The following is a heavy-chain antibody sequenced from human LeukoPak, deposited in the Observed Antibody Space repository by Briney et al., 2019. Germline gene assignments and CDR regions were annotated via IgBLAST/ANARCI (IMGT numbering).Heavy chain of an antibody. J-gene: IGHJ4*02. Sequence: GGSLRLSCAASGFTFSNFAMSWVRQAPGKGLEWVSAISGSGGSTYYADSVQGRVTISRDNSKNTLYLQMNSLRAEDTAVYYCAKDEDYFWGSYRHYYFDYWGQGTLVTVSS. CDR2: ISGSGGST. CDR3: AKDEDYFWGSYRHYYFDY. CDR1: GFTFSNFA. V-gene: IGHV3-23*01. D-gene: IGHD3-16*02.